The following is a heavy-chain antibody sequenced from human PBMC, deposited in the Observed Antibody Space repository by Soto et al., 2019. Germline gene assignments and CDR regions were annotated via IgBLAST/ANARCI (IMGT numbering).Heavy chain of an antibody. CDR1: GGSFRGYH. D-gene: IGHD6-6*01. CDR3: ARGLSSSATFYHYYGMDV. J-gene: IGHJ6*02. Sequence: PSETLSLTXAVYGGSFRGYHWSWIRQPPGKGLEWIGEINHSGSTNYNPSLKSRVIISLETSKNQFSLILTSVTAADTAVYYCARGLSSSATFYHYYGMDVWGQGTTVTVSS. CDR2: INHSGST. V-gene: IGHV4-34*01.